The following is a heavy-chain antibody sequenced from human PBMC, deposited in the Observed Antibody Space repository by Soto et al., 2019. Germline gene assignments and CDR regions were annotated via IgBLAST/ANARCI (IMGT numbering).Heavy chain of an antibody. J-gene: IGHJ5*02. D-gene: IGHD1-26*01. CDR3: ARASISRCVDRSCPAWFDP. CDR1: GGTFSSYA. Sequence: GASVKVSGKASGGTFSSYAISWVRQAPGQGLEWMGGIIPIFGTANYAQKFQGRVTITADESTSTAYMELSSLRSEDTAVYFCARASISRCVDRSCPAWFDPWGQGTLVTVSS. CDR2: IIPIFGTA. V-gene: IGHV1-69*13.